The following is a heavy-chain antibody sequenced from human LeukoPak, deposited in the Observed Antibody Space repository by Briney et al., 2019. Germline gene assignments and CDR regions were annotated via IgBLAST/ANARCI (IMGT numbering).Heavy chain of an antibody. CDR2: VYYSGNT. J-gene: IGHJ4*02. CDR1: GDSISKYY. V-gene: IGHV4-59*01. D-gene: IGHD7-27*01. Sequence: PSETLSLTCTVSGDSISKYYWSWIRQPPRKGLEWIGYVYYSGNTDYNPSLKSRVTISIDTSKNQFSLKLNSVTAADSAIYYCARNYWGSNYFDSWGQGTLVTVSS. CDR3: ARNYWGSNYFDS.